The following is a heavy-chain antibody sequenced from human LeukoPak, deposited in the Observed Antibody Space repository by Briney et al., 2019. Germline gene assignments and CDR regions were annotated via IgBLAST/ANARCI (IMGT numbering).Heavy chain of an antibody. D-gene: IGHD3-22*01. CDR1: GFTFTSYS. J-gene: IGHJ3*02. V-gene: IGHV3-23*01. Sequence: GGSLRLSCAASGFTFTSYSMNWVRQAPGKGLEWVSTISGGGGSTYYADSMKGRFTISRDNSKNTLFLQMSGLGAEDTAVYYCAKQTDTTGSRGGAFDIWGQGTMVTVSS. CDR2: ISGGGGST. CDR3: AKQTDTTGSRGGAFDI.